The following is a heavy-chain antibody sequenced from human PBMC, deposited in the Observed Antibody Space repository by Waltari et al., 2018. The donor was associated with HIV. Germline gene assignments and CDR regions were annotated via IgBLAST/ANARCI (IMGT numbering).Heavy chain of an antibody. J-gene: IGHJ3*01. CDR1: GFGFDDHA. CDR3: ARGRGSGYFYDDAFDL. Sequence: LVESGGGLVQPGGSLRLSCVGSGFGFDDHALNWVRRPPGKGLEWVSGITWGGGTIGYADSVKGRFTVSRDNAENSLHLQMDSLKTDDTAVYYCARGRGSGYFYDDAFDLWGQGTVVTVSS. V-gene: IGHV3-9*01. CDR2: ITWGGGTI. D-gene: IGHD3-22*01.